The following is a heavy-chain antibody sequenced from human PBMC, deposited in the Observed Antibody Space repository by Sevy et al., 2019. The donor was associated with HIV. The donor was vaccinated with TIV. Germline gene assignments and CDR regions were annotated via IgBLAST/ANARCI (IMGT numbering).Heavy chain of an antibody. Sequence: GGSLRLSCAASGFAFRGSAIHWVRQASGKGLEWIGRIRSKGNSFATDYVPSVKGRFTIFRDDSKETAYLQMSSLKIDDAAVYYCAGQVGVTVMAIFDYWGQGTLVTVSS. CDR3: AGQVGVTVMAIFDY. D-gene: IGHD1-26*01. V-gene: IGHV3-73*01. CDR1: GFAFRGSA. CDR2: IRSKGNSFAT. J-gene: IGHJ4*02.